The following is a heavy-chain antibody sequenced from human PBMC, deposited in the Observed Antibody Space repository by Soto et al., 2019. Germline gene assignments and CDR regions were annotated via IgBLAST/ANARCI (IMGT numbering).Heavy chain of an antibody. CDR1: GFTFTTYT. V-gene: IGHV3-21*01. CDR3: ATSTLGGYYYGMDV. J-gene: IGHJ6*02. Sequence: GESLRLSCTASGFTFTTYTMNWVRQTPGKGLEWVSSISSSSSSYIYSADSVKGRFTVSRDNAKNSLYLQMNSLRADDTAVYYCATSTLGGYYYGMDVWGQGTTVTVSS. CDR2: ISSSSSSYI.